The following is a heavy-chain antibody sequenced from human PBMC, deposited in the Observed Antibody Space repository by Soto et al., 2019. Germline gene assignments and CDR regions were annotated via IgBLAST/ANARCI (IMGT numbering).Heavy chain of an antibody. J-gene: IGHJ4*02. CDR1: GGSFSGYY. CDR3: VSPRYSSGCDADY. V-gene: IGHV4-34*01. CDR2: INHRGST. Sequence: QVQLQPWGAGLLKPSETLSLTCAVYGGSFSGYYWSWIRQPPAQGLEWSGVINHRGSTNYNPSLKSRVTISVDTSKHQFSLKLSSVTAADTAVYYCVSPRYSSGCDADYWGQGTLVTVS. D-gene: IGHD6-19*01.